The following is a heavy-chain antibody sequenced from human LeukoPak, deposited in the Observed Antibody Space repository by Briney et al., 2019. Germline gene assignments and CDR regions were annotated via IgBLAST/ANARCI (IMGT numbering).Heavy chain of an antibody. V-gene: IGHV3-21*01. CDR3: AKGGGYEAQYYYYYLDV. Sequence: GGSLRLSCAASGFTFSSYEMNWVRQAPGKSLEWVSSITSDSRYKYYVDSVRGRFTISRDNSKNTLYLQMKSLRAEDTAVYYCAKGGGYEAQYYYYYLDVWGKGTTVTISS. D-gene: IGHD5-12*01. CDR2: ITSDSRYK. J-gene: IGHJ6*03. CDR1: GFTFSSYE.